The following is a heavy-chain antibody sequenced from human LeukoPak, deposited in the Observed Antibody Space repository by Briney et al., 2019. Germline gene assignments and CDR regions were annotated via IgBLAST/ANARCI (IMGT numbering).Heavy chain of an antibody. J-gene: IGHJ4*02. CDR1: AFTFSSYS. Sequence: GWSLRLSCAASAFTFSSYSMNWVRQAPGKGLDWLSYISGSSSTIYYADSVKGRFTISRDNSKNTLFMQMNSLRAEDTALYYCAKRGGDGNPHDYWGQGILVTVSS. V-gene: IGHV3-48*01. CDR3: AKRGGDGNPHDY. D-gene: IGHD3-16*01. CDR2: ISGSSSTI.